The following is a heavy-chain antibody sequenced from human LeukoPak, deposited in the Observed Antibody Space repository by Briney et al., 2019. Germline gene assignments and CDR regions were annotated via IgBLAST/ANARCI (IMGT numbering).Heavy chain of an antibody. CDR3: VKGLYMASASLDY. J-gene: IGHJ4*02. CDR2: RNPNSGST. V-gene: IGHV1-2*02. Sequence: ASVKVTFKASVYTFTEYNMHWVRQAPGQGPEWMGWRNPNSGSTKLAQKFHGRATIPRETPIPTASMALTGLTYDHRAVYYCVKGLYMASASLDYWGQGTLVTVSS. CDR1: VYTFTEYN. D-gene: IGHD6-13*01.